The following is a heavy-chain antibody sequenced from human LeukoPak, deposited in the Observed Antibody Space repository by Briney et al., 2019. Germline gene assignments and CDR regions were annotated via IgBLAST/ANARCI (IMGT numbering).Heavy chain of an antibody. D-gene: IGHD6-13*01. CDR1: GYTFNGYY. CDR3: ARALPGSDAFDI. J-gene: IGHJ3*02. V-gene: IGHV1-2*02. Sequence: ASVKVSCKASGYTFNGYYIHWVRQAPGQGLEWMGWINPNSGGTNYAQKFQGRVTMTRDTSISTAYMELSSLRSEDTAVYYCARALPGSDAFDIWGQGTMVTVSS. CDR2: INPNSGGT.